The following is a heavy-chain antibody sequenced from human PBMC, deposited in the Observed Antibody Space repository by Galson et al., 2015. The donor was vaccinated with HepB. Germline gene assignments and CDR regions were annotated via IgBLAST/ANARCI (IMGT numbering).Heavy chain of an antibody. J-gene: IGHJ4*02. D-gene: IGHD3-22*01. CDR1: GFTFSSYG. Sequence: SLRLSCAASGFTFSSYGMHWVRQAPGKGLEWVAVISYDGSSKYYADSVKGRFTISRDNSKNTLYLQMNSLRAEDTAVYYCAKDHYYDSSGYSVLDYWGQGTLVTVSS. V-gene: IGHV3-30*18. CDR3: AKDHYYDSSGYSVLDY. CDR2: ISYDGSSK.